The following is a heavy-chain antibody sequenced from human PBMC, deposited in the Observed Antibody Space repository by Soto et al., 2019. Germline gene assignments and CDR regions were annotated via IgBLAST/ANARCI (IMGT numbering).Heavy chain of an antibody. V-gene: IGHV1-3*01. CDR2: IDAGNGNT. J-gene: IGHJ3*02. CDR3: ARSICTSCYGAFDI. CDR1: GYTFTSYA. D-gene: IGHD2-2*01. Sequence: GASVKVSCKASGYTFTSYAMHWVRQAQGQRLEWMGWIDAGNGNTKYSQKFQGRVTITRDTSASTAYMELSSLRSEDTAVYYCARSICTSCYGAFDIWGQGTMVTVSS.